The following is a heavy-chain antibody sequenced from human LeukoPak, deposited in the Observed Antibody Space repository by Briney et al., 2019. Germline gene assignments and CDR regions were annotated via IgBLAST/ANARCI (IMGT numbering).Heavy chain of an antibody. V-gene: IGHV1-46*01. Sequence: ASVNVSCKASGYTFTSYYMHWVRQAPGQGLEWMGIINPSGGSTSYAQKFQGRVTMTRDTSTSTVYMELSSLRSEDTAVYYCASLLIHDAFDIWGQGTMVTVSS. CDR1: GYTFTSYY. CDR3: ASLLIHDAFDI. CDR2: INPSGGST. D-gene: IGHD2-8*01. J-gene: IGHJ3*02.